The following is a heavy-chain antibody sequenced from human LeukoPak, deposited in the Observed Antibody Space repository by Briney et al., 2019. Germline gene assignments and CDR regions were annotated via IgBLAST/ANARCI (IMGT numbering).Heavy chain of an antibody. CDR1: GFTFSSYA. CDR2: ISYDGSNK. CDR3: ARDNIVATIVPNVTPYYYYYMDV. J-gene: IGHJ6*03. Sequence: PGGSLRLSCAASGFTFSSYAMHWVRQAPGKGLEWVAVISYDGSNKYYADSVKGRFAISRDNAKNSLYLQMNSLRAEDTAVYYCARDNIVATIVPNVTPYYYYYMDVWGKGTTVTISS. D-gene: IGHD5-12*01. V-gene: IGHV3-30*09.